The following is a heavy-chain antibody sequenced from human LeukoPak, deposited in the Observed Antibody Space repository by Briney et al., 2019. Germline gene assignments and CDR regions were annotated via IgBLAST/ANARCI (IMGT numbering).Heavy chain of an antibody. CDR1: GFTFSDYW. V-gene: IGHV3-7*01. D-gene: IGHD5-24*01. Sequence: GGSLRLSCAASGFTFSDYWVDWVRQAPGKGLEWVANIKQDGSEKNYLESVKGRFTISRDNAKNSLYLQMNNPRAEDTAVYYCARNRGWQQFDCWGQGTLVTVSS. CDR2: IKQDGSEK. J-gene: IGHJ4*02. CDR3: ARNRGWQQFDC.